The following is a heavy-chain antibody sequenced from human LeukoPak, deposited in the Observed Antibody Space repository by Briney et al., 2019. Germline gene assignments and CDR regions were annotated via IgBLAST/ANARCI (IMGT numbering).Heavy chain of an antibody. D-gene: IGHD3-22*01. J-gene: IGHJ5*02. CDR3: ARDRNRYYYDSSRSLNWFDP. Sequence: ASVKVSCKASGYTFTGYYMHWVRQAPGQGLEWMGWINPNSGGTNYAQKFQGRVTMTRDTSISTAYMERSRLRSDDTAVYYCARDRNRYYYDSSRSLNWFDPWGQGTLVTVSS. CDR2: INPNSGGT. CDR1: GYTFTGYY. V-gene: IGHV1-2*02.